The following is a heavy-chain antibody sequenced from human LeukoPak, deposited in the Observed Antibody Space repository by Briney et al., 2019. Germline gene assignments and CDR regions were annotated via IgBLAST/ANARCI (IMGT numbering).Heavy chain of an antibody. D-gene: IGHD3-10*01. Sequence: GRSLRLSCAASGFTFSSYGMHWVRQAPGKGLEWVAVISYDGSNKYYADSVKGRFTISRDNSKNTLYLQMNSLRAEDTAVYYCAKFRGSLWFGELLHRASLDFDYWGQGTLVTVSS. CDR1: GFTFSSYG. CDR3: AKFRGSLWFGELLHRASLDFDY. V-gene: IGHV3-30*18. J-gene: IGHJ4*02. CDR2: ISYDGSNK.